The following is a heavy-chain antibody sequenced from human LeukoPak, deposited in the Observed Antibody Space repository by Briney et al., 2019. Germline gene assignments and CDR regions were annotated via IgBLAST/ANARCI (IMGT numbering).Heavy chain of an antibody. D-gene: IGHD3-22*01. V-gene: IGHV4-30-2*01. CDR1: GGSLSSGGYS. CDR3: ARGDYYDSSGYYGGLLPPDY. CDR2: IYHSVTT. Sequence: SQTLSLTCAVSGGSLSSGGYSWSWIRQPPGKGLEWIGYIYHSVTTYYNPSLKSRATISVDRSKNQFSLKLSSVTAEAQAVYYCARGDYYDSSGYYGGLLPPDYWGQGTLVTVSS. J-gene: IGHJ4*02.